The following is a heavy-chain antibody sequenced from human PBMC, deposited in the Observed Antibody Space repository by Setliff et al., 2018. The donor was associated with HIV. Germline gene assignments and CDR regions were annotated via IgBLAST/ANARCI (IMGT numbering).Heavy chain of an antibody. Sequence: ASVKVSCKASGYTFAAHPIHWVRQAPGQRLEWMGWINVALVKTNYAQKFQGRVTITTDESTSTAYMELSSLRSEDTAVYYCAREHDTLTGYSFDYWGQGTLVTVSS. CDR2: INVALVKT. D-gene: IGHD3-9*01. CDR1: GYTFAAHP. CDR3: AREHDTLTGYSFDY. V-gene: IGHV1-3*01. J-gene: IGHJ4*02.